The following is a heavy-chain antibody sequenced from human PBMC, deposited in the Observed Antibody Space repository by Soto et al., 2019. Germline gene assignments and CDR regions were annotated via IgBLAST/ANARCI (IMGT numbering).Heavy chain of an antibody. V-gene: IGHV3-53*04. D-gene: IGHD4-17*01. CDR1: GFTVSSNY. Sequence: EVQLVESGGGLVQPGGSLRLSCAASGFTVSSNYMSWVRQAPGRGLEWVSVIYSGGSTYYADSVKGRFTISRHNSKNTLYLQMNSLIAEDTAVYYCARGISGDYGWYYFDYWGQGTPVTVSS. J-gene: IGHJ4*02. CDR3: ARGISGDYGWYYFDY. CDR2: IYSGGST.